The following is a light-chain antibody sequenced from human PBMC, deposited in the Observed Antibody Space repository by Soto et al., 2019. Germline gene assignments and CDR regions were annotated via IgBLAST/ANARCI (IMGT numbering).Light chain of an antibody. CDR2: GAS. J-gene: IGKJ1*01. V-gene: IGKV3-20*01. CDR3: QQYGSSPGT. CDR1: QSVSSSY. Sequence: EIVLTQSPGTLSLSPGGRATLSCRASQSVSSSYVAWDQQKPGLAPRLLTYGASSRATHIPDTFSGSGPVTYFTLTISRLEPAVFAVYYCQQYGSSPGTFGQGTKVEIK.